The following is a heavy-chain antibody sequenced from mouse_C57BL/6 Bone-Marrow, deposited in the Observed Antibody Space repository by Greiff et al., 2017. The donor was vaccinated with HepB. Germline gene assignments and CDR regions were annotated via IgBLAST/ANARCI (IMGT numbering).Heavy chain of an antibody. CDR3: ARRDYYGFAY. CDR1: GFTFSDYG. D-gene: IGHD1-1*01. CDR2: ISNLAYSI. J-gene: IGHJ3*01. V-gene: IGHV5-15*01. Sequence: EVQLVESGGGLVQPGGSLKLSCAASGFTFSDYGMAWVRQAPRKGPEWVAFISNLAYSIYYADTVTGRFTISRENAKNTLYLEMSSLRSEDTAMYYCARRDYYGFAYWGQGTLVTVSA.